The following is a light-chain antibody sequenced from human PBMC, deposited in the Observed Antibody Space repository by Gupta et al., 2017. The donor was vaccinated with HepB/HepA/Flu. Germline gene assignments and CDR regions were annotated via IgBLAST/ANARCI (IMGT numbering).Light chain of an antibody. Sequence: EIVLTQSPATLSLSPGERATLSCRASQSIISYLAWYQQKPGQAPRLLIYDASTRATGIPTRFSGGGFGTDFALTISNLEPEDFAVYYCQQRSSWPWTFGQGTKVEIK. V-gene: IGKV3-11*01. CDR1: QSIISY. CDR3: QQRSSWPWT. CDR2: DAS. J-gene: IGKJ1*01.